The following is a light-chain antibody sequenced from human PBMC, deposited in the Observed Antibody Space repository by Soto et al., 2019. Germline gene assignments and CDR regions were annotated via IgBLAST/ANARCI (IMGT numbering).Light chain of an antibody. CDR1: QSISSW. CDR2: KAS. Sequence: DIQMTQSPSTLSASVGDRVTITCRASQSISSWLVWYQQKPGKAPKVLIYKASSLESGVPSRFSGSGSGTEFTLTISRLEPEDFAVYYCQQYGSSPFTFGPGTKVDIK. J-gene: IGKJ3*01. V-gene: IGKV1-5*03. CDR3: QQYGSSPFT.